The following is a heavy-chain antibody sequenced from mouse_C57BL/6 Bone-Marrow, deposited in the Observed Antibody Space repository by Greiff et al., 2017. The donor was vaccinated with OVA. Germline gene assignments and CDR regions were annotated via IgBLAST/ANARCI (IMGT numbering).Heavy chain of an antibody. V-gene: IGHV14-4*01. CDR1: GFNIKDDY. Sequence: EVQLQQSGAELVRPAASVKLSCTASGFNIKDDYMHWVKQRPEQGLEWIGWIDPENGDTEYASKFQGKATITADTSSNTAYLQLSSLTSEDTAVYYCTTTYFDYWGQGTTLTVSS. CDR3: TTTYFDY. J-gene: IGHJ2*01. CDR2: IDPENGDT.